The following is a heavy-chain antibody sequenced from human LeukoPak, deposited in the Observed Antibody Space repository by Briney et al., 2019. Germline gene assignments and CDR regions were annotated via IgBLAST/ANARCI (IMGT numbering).Heavy chain of an antibody. CDR3: ARDLEPDYYDSSGYQDY. D-gene: IGHD3-22*01. CDR1: GFTFSSYE. J-gene: IGHJ4*02. V-gene: IGHV3-48*03. Sequence: DPGGSLRLSCAASGFTFSSYEMNWVRQAPGKGLEWVSYISSSGSTIYYADSVKGRFTISRDNAKNSLYLQMNSLRAEDTAVYYCARDLEPDYYDSSGYQDYWGQGTLVTVSS. CDR2: ISSSGSTI.